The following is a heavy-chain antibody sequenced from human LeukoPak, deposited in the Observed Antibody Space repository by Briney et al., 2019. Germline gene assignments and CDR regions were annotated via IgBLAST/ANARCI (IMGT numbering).Heavy chain of an antibody. V-gene: IGHV4-39*01. CDR3: ARHYGP. D-gene: IGHD3-10*01. Sequence: SETLSLTCTVSGGSITSNSHNWGWIRQPPGKGLEWLGGIYFSEYTYDNPSLKSRVTMSVDTSKNQFSLKLNSVTAADTAVYYCARHYGPWGQGTLVTVSS. CDR1: GGSITSNSHN. J-gene: IGHJ5*02. CDR2: IYFSEYT.